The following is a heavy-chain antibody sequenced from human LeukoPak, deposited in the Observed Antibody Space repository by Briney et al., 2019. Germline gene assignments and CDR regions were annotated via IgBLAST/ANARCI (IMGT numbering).Heavy chain of an antibody. D-gene: IGHD2-2*01. Sequence: GGSLRLSCAASGFTFSNAWMSWVRQAPGKGLEWVAVISYDGSNKYYVDSVKGRFTISRDNSKNTLYLQMNSLRAEDTAVYYCARDGSGFRGYCSSTSCSFDHWGQGTLVTVSS. CDR1: GFTFSNAW. CDR2: ISYDGSNK. J-gene: IGHJ4*02. V-gene: IGHV3-30*03. CDR3: ARDGSGFRGYCSSTSCSFDH.